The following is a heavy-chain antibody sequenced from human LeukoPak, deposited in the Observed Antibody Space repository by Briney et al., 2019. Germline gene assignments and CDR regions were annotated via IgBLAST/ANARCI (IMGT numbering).Heavy chain of an antibody. D-gene: IGHD1-1*01. CDR2: INHSGST. CDR1: GGSFSGYY. CDR3: ARTLYPWNFDY. V-gene: IGHV4-34*01. Sequence: SETLSLTCAVYGGSFSGYYWSWIRQPPGKGLEWIGEINHSGSTNYNPSLKSRVTISVDTSKNQFSLKLSSVTAADTAVYYCARTLYPWNFDYWGRGTLVTVSS. J-gene: IGHJ4*02.